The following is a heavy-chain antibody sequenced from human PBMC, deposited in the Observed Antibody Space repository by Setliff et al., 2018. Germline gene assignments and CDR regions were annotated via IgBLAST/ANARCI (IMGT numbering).Heavy chain of an antibody. CDR3: ARLSPYNTGPPFDY. D-gene: IGHD2-8*02. Sequence: PSETLSLTCTVSGGSISSYYWSWIRQSPGRGLEWIAYISYTGSTNYNPSLKSRVTISLDTSKNHFSLNLRSVTAADTAVYYCARLSPYNTGPPFDYWGQGTLVTVSS. CDR1: GGSISSYY. J-gene: IGHJ4*02. V-gene: IGHV4-59*08. CDR2: ISYTGST.